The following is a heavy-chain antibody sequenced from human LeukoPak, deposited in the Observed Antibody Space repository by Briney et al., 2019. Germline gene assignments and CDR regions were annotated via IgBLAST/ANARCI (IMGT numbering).Heavy chain of an antibody. CDR1: GFTFSTYS. CDR2: ISSNFSYI. J-gene: IGHJ4*02. V-gene: IGHV3-21*01. CDR3: ARRNPGYSSSWYFNDY. D-gene: IGHD6-13*01. Sequence: GGSLRLSCAASGFTFSTYSMNWVRQAPGKGLEWVSSISSNFSYIHYADSVKGRFTISRDNAKNSLYLQMSSLGAEDTAVYYCARRNPGYSSSWYFNDYWGQGTLVTVSS.